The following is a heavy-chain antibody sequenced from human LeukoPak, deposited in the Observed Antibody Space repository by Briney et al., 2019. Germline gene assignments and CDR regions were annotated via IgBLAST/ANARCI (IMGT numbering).Heavy chain of an antibody. CDR1: GFTFDDYG. J-gene: IGHJ4*02. CDR2: INWNGGST. D-gene: IGHD6-13*01. Sequence: GGSLRLSCAASGFTFDDYGMSWVRQAPGKGLEWVSGINWNGGSTGYADSVKGRFTISRDNAKNSLYLQMNSLRAEDTALYYCARDTLERIAAAAHPDYWVQGTLVTVSS. CDR3: ARDTLERIAAAAHPDY. V-gene: IGHV3-20*04.